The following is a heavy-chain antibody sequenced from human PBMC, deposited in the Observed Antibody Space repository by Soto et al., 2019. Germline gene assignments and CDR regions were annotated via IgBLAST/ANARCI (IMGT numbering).Heavy chain of an antibody. CDR3: ATVGVTTSPYYGMDV. D-gene: IGHD4-17*01. CDR1: GYSFTSYD. J-gene: IGHJ6*02. Sequence: QVQLVQSGAEVKKPGASVKVSCKASGYSFTSYDINWVRQAPGQGLEWMGWISAYNGNTNYAQKLQGRVTMTTDTSTSTAYMELRSLRSDDTAVYYCATVGVTTSPYYGMDVWGQGTTVTVSS. CDR2: ISAYNGNT. V-gene: IGHV1-18*01.